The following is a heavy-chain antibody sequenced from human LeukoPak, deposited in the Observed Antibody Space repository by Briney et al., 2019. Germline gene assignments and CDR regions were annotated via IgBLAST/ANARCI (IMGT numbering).Heavy chain of an antibody. Sequence: SQTLSLTCAVSGGSISSGGFSWSWIRQTPGKGLEWIGHIFHSGSTYYKPSLKSRVTISIDRSKKQFSLNLSSVTAADTAVYYCARVVYGSGNWFDPRGQGTLVTVSS. CDR2: IFHSGST. CDR3: ARVVYGSGNWFDP. CDR1: GGSISSGGFS. D-gene: IGHD3-10*01. V-gene: IGHV4-30-2*01. J-gene: IGHJ5*02.